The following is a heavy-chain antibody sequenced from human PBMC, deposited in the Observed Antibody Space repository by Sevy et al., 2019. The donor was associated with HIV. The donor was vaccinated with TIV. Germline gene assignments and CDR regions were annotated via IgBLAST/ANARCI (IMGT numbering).Heavy chain of an antibody. J-gene: IGHJ4*02. V-gene: IGHV3-48*03. CDR3: ARGRGVTIFGVVGYFDY. CDR2: ISSSGSTI. CDR1: GFTFSSYE. Sequence: GSLRLSCAASGFTFSSYEMNWVRQAPGKGLEWVSYISSSGSTIYYADSVKGRFTISRDNAKNSLYLQMNSLRAEDTAVYYCARGRGVTIFGVVGYFDYWGQGTLVTVSS. D-gene: IGHD3-3*01.